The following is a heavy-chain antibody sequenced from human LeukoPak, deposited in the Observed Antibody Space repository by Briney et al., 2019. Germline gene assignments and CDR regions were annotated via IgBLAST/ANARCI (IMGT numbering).Heavy chain of an antibody. D-gene: IGHD6-13*01. Sequence: PSQTLSLTCTVSGGSISSYYRSWIRHPPGKGLEWIGYIYYSGSTNYNPSLKSRVTISVDTSKNQFSLKLSSVTAADTAVYYCARANLPGNYFDYWGQGTLVTVSS. CDR1: GGSISSYY. J-gene: IGHJ4*02. CDR2: IYYSGST. V-gene: IGHV4-59*01. CDR3: ARANLPGNYFDY.